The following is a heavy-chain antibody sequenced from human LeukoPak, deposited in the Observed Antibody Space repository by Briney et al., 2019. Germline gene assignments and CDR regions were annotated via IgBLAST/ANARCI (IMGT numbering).Heavy chain of an antibody. V-gene: IGHV1-69*05. Sequence: SVKVSCKASGGTFSSYAISWVRQAPGQGLEWLGRIIPIFGTANYAQKFQGRVTITTDESTSTAYMELSSLRSEDTAVYYCARDPGSLDTAMAFDYWGQGTLVTVSS. J-gene: IGHJ4*02. CDR1: GGTFSSYA. CDR2: IIPIFGTA. D-gene: IGHD5-18*01. CDR3: ARDPGSLDTAMAFDY.